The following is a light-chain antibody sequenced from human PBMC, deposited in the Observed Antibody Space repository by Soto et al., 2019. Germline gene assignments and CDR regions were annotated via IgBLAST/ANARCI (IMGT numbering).Light chain of an antibody. CDR1: QSVSSY. CDR3: QQPYT. J-gene: IGKJ2*01. CDR2: DAS. V-gene: IGKV3-11*01. Sequence: EIVLTQSPATLSLSPGERATLSCRASQSVSSYLAWYQQKHGQATRRLIYDASNRATGIPARFSGSGSGTYFTLTISSLEPEDFVVYYCQQPYTFGQVTKLEIK.